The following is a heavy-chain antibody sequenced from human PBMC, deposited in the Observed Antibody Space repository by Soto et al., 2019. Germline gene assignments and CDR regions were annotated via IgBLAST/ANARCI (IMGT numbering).Heavy chain of an antibody. V-gene: IGHV3-74*01. CDR1: GFTFSNYW. D-gene: IGHD6-19*01. CDR3: ARAGWYRFDY. CDR2: INSDGTTI. J-gene: IGHJ4*02. Sequence: EVQLVESGGGLVQPGGSLRLSCAASGFTFSNYWVHWVRQAPGKGLMWVSRINSDGTTINYADSVEGRFTISRDNAKNTLFLQMISLRVEDTAVYYCARAGWYRFDYWGQGTLVTVSS.